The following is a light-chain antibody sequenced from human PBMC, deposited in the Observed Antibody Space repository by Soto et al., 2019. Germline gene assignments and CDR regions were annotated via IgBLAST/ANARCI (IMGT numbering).Light chain of an antibody. J-gene: IGKJ2*01. Sequence: EIMMTQSPANQYMSPGERATLSCRASQSVSDKLAWYQQKPGQAPRVLIYGASKRATGIPDRFSGSGSGTDFSLTISRLEPEDFAVYYCPQYDNAPQTYGQGT. CDR3: PQYDNAPQT. CDR1: QSVSDK. V-gene: IGKV3D-15*01. CDR2: GAS.